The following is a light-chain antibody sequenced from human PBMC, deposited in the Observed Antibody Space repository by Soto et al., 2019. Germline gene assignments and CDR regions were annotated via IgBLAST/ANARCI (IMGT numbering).Light chain of an antibody. V-gene: IGKV3-20*01. CDR3: QQYGISPLT. J-gene: IGKJ4*01. Sequence: ETVATPSPGTLFWSPGERATLSCRASQSVSSSLAWYQQKPGQAPRLLIYGASSRATGIPDRFSGSGSGTDFTLTISRLEPEDFAVYYCQQYGISPLTFGGGTKV. CDR1: QSVSSS. CDR2: GAS.